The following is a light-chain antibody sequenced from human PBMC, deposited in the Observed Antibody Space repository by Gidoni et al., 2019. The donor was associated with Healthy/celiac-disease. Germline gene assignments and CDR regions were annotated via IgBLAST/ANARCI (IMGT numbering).Light chain of an antibody. Sequence: HSALTQPPSVSGSPGPSLTISCTGTSSDAGGYTYVSWYQQHPGKAPKLMIYDVSNRPSGVSNRFSGSRSGNTASLTISRLQAEDGADYYCSSYTSSSTKVYGGGTKLTVL. J-gene: IGLJ2*01. V-gene: IGLV2-14*01. CDR2: DVS. CDR1: SSDAGGYTY. CDR3: SSYTSSSTKV.